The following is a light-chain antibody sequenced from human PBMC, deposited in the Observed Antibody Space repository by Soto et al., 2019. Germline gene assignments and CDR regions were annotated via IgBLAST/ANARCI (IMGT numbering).Light chain of an antibody. V-gene: IGKV3-15*01. CDR3: QQYNEWPQT. Sequence: EIVMTQSPASLSVSPGERVTLSCRASQSVSSSLAWYQKKPGQSPRLLMHGAATRATGIPARFTGSGSGTDFTLTITTVQSDEFAVYYWQQYNEWPQTFGQGTKVEIK. CDR2: GAA. J-gene: IGKJ1*01. CDR1: QSVSSS.